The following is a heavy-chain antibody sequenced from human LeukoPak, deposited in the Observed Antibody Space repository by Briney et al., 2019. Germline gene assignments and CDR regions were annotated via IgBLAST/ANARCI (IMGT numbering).Heavy chain of an antibody. CDR2: IRSNSDGGTI. V-gene: IGHV3-15*07. J-gene: IGHJ5*02. D-gene: IGHD3-22*01. CDR1: GFTFSNAW. Sequence: TGGSLRLSCATSGFTFSNAWMNWVRQAPGKGLEWVGRIRSNSDGGTIDYAAPVKGRFTLSRDDSKTTLYLQMNSLQTEGTAVYYCATDFYDSTWGQGTLVTVSS. CDR3: ATDFYDST.